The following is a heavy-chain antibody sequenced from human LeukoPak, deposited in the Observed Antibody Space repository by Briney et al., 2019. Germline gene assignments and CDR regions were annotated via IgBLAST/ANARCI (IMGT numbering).Heavy chain of an antibody. CDR2: INPSGGST. V-gene: IGHV1-46*01. Sequence: ASVKVSCKASGYTFTSYYMHWVRQAPGQGLEWMGIINPSGGSTSYAQKFQGRVTITADKSTSTAYMELSSLRSEDTAVYYCARDLVTDGLGYWGQGTLVTVSS. D-gene: IGHD4-23*01. J-gene: IGHJ4*02. CDR3: ARDLVTDGLGY. CDR1: GYTFTSYY.